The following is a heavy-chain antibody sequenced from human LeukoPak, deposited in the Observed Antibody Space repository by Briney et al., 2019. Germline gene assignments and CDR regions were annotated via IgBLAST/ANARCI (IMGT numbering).Heavy chain of an antibody. J-gene: IGHJ4*02. V-gene: IGHV4-38-2*02. CDR3: ARDLHSSGPDY. D-gene: IGHD5-18*01. CDR2: IYHSGST. Sequence: SETLSLTCTVSGYSISSGYYWGWIRQPPGKGLEWIGSIYHSGSTYYNPSLKSRVTISVDTSKNQFSLKVNSVTAADTAVYYCARDLHSSGPDYWGQGNLVTVSS. CDR1: GYSISSGYY.